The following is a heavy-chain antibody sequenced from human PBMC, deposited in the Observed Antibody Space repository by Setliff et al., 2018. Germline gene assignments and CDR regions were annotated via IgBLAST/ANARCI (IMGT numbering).Heavy chain of an antibody. V-gene: IGHV3-30*03. CDR2: LSDDGSNE. D-gene: IGHD2-15*01. CDR1: GFSFRSYW. J-gene: IGHJ4*02. CDR3: ARVGGYGWADH. Sequence: EGSLRLSCAASGFSFRSYWMAWVRQAPVKGLDWVATLSDDGSNEFYADSVKGRFTIFRDNSKNTLYLQMSSLRADDTAMYYCARVGGYGWADHWGQGTLVTVSS.